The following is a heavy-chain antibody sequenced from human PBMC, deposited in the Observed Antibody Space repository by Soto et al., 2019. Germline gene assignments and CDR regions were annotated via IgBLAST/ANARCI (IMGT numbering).Heavy chain of an antibody. V-gene: IGHV5-10-1*01. CDR3: ASVSGTFGYYYYGMDV. CDR1: GYSFTSYW. Sequence: GESLKISCKGSGYSFTSYWISWVRQMPGKGLEWMGRIDPSDSYTNYNPSFQGHVTISADKSISTAYLQWSSLKASDTAMYYCASVSGTFGYYYYGMDVWGQGTTVTVSS. CDR2: IDPSDSYT. D-gene: IGHD1-7*01. J-gene: IGHJ6*02.